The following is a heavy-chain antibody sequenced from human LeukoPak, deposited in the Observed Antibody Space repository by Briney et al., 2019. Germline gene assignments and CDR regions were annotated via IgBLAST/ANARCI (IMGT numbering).Heavy chain of an antibody. V-gene: IGHV3-74*01. CDR2: VKNDGSST. D-gene: IGHD3-3*01. CDR1: GFAFSSHW. CDR3: ASGHDYWSGYIDY. Sequence: GGSLRLSCAASGFAFSSHWMHWVRQAPGKGLVWVSHVKNDGSSTNYADSVRGRFTISRDNAKNTLYLQMNSLRAEDTAVYYCASGHDYWSGYIDYWGQGTLVTVSS. J-gene: IGHJ4*02.